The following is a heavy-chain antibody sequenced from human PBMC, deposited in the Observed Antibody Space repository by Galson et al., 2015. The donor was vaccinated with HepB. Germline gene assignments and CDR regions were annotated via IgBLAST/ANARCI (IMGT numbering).Heavy chain of an antibody. CDR3: ARAPVGATGGGDY. D-gene: IGHD1-26*01. Sequence: ETLSLTCAVYGGSFSGYYWSWIRQPPGKGLEWIGEINHSGSTNYNPSLKSRVTISVDTSKNQFSLKLSSVTAADTAVYYCARAPVGATGGGDYWGQGTLVTVSS. V-gene: IGHV4-34*01. CDR2: INHSGST. J-gene: IGHJ4*02. CDR1: GGSFSGYY.